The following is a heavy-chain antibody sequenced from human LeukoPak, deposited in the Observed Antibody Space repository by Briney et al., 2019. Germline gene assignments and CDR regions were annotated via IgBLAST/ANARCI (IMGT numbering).Heavy chain of an antibody. V-gene: IGHV3-21*01. CDR3: ARNTPSLTTYGMDV. CDR1: GFTFSRYS. D-gene: IGHD1-14*01. J-gene: IGHJ6*02. Sequence: GGSLRLSCAVSGFTFSRYSMNWVRQAPGKGLEWVSVISGGSSSAFYADSVKGRFTISRDNAKSSPYLQMNSLRAEDTAVYYCARNTPSLTTYGMDVWGQGTTVTVCS. CDR2: ISGGSSSA.